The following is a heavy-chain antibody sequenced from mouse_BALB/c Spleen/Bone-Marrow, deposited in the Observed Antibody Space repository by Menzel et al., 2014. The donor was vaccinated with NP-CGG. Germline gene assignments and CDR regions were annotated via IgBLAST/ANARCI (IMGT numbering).Heavy chain of an antibody. CDR2: ISYSGST. CDR1: GDSITSGY. D-gene: IGHD3-3*01. CDR3: AGGGGTGLDY. J-gene: IGHJ2*01. V-gene: IGHV3-8*02. Sequence: EVKLVESGPSLVKPSQTLSLTCSVTGDSITSGYWNWIRTFPGNKLEYMGYISYSGSTYYNPSLKSRISITRDTSKNQYCLQLSSGATEDTAAFCGAGGGGTGLDYWGQGTTRTVSS.